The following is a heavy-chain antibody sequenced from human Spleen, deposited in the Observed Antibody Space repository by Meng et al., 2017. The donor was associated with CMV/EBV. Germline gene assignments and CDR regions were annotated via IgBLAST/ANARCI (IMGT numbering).Heavy chain of an antibody. CDR3: ARDLIPRSQYYFEY. Sequence: GESLKISCAASGFTFSSYTMNWVRQAPGKGLEWVSSISDDSVNIHYADSVKGRFTISRDNAKSSLYLQISGLRAEDTAVYYCARDLIPRSQYYFEYWGQGTLVTVSS. CDR1: GFTFSSYT. V-gene: IGHV3-21*01. J-gene: IGHJ4*02. CDR2: ISDDSVNI. D-gene: IGHD2-21*01.